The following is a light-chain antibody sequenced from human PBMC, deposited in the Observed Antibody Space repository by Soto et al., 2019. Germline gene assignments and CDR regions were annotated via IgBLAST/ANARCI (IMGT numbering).Light chain of an antibody. Sequence: EIVMTQSPATLSVSPGERATLSCRASQSVSSNLAWYQQKPGQAPRLLIYGASTRATGIPARFSGSGSGTDFTLTISSLQSEDFAIYYCQPYTNWPPWTFGQGTKVEI. CDR2: GAS. V-gene: IGKV3-15*01. CDR3: QPYTNWPPWT. CDR1: QSVSSN. J-gene: IGKJ1*01.